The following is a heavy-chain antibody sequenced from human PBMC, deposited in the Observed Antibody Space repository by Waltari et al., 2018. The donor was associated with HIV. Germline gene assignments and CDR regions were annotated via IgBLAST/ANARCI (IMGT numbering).Heavy chain of an antibody. CDR2: IGMSKDV. J-gene: IGHJ2*01. Sequence: EERLVEAGGGLVQPGGSLRLSCAASGFSFSSNDMHWVRQVKGKGLECVSGIGMSKDVYYANSVKGRFTISRENGKNSLYLQMSGLRVEDTGVYYCVKDWTPVGLWYFDLWGRGTLVTVSS. CDR3: VKDWTPVGLWYFDL. D-gene: IGHD1-26*01. CDR1: GFSFSSND. V-gene: IGHV3-13*01.